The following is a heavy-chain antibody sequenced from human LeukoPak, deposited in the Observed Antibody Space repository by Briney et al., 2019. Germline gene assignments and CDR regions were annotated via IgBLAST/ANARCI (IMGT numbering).Heavy chain of an antibody. J-gene: IGHJ4*02. D-gene: IGHD2/OR15-2a*01. CDR2: INSDGSWM. V-gene: IGHV3-74*01. CDR3: VSFYETY. CDR1: GNYW. Sequence: PGGSLRLSCAASGNYWMHWVRQAPGKGLVWVSHINSDGSWMSYADSVKGRFTISKDNAKNTVYLQMNSLRAEDTAVYYCVSFYETYWGRGTLVTVSS.